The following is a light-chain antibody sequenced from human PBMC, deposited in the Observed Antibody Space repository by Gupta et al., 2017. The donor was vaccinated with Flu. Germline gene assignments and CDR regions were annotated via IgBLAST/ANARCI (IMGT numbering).Light chain of an antibody. V-gene: IGKV1-5*03. Sequence: STLSASIGDSVIITCRSSQSVWGYLAWYQQKPGKATRLLIYKASTLERGVPSKFSGSGAGTEFTLTISGLQPDDFATYYCLQYSSYSHWTFGQGTMVEFK. CDR3: LQYSSYSHWT. CDR2: KAS. CDR1: QSVWGY. J-gene: IGKJ1*01.